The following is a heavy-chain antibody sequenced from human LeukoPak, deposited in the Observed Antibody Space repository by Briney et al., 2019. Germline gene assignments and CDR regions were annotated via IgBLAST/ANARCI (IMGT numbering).Heavy chain of an antibody. CDR3: ARQRSDTIMGLIDY. CDR2: IYYSGST. J-gene: IGHJ4*02. Sequence: SETLSLTCTVSGGSISSNSYYWGWIRQPPGKGLEWIGSIYYSGSTYYNPSLKSRVTISVDTSKNQFSLKLSSVTAADTAVYYCARQRSDTIMGLIDYWGQGTLVTVSS. CDR1: GGSISSNSYY. V-gene: IGHV4-39*01. D-gene: IGHD5-18*01.